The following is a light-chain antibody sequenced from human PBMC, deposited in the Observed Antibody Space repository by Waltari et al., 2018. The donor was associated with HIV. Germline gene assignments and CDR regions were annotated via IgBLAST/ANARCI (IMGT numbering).Light chain of an antibody. CDR1: SSYIGGYNY. Sequence: QSALTQPPSASGSPGQSVPISCAGTSSYIGGYNYVSWYQLHPGQAPKPSIYEVTKPPSVPPHRVSGATSGNTAFRTVSGLQAEDDAYYYRVSNAGSNTVVVGGGTKLTV. CDR3: VSNAGSNTVV. V-gene: IGLV2-8*01. J-gene: IGLJ2*01. CDR2: EVT.